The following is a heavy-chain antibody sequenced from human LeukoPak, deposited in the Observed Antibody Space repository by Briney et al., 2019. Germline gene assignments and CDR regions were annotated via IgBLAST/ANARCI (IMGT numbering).Heavy chain of an antibody. CDR3: ARRWGYYYYGMDV. CDR2: IYYSGST. D-gene: IGHD1-26*01. V-gene: IGHV4-59*08. CDR1: GGSISSYY. J-gene: IGHJ6*02. Sequence: PSETLSLTCTVSGGSISSYYWSWIRQPPGKGLEWIGYIYYSGSTNYNPSLKSRVTISVDTSKNQFSLKLSSVTAADTAVYYCARRWGYYYYGMDVWGQGTTVTVSS.